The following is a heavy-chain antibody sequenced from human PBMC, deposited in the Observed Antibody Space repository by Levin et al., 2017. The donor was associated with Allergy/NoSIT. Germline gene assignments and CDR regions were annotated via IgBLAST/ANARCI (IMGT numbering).Heavy chain of an antibody. CDR2: INTYTGNT. D-gene: IGHD2-21*01. CDR1: GFTFTDYG. CDR3: AGVRGVVADFRHFDY. Sequence: PGGSLRLSCAASGFTFTDYGFNWVRQAPGKGLEWVSSINTYTGNTAYSGSVKGRFTISRDNARNSVYLQMNSLRVEDTAVYYCAGVRGVVADFRHFDYWGQGTLVTISS. J-gene: IGHJ4*02. V-gene: IGHV3-21*01.